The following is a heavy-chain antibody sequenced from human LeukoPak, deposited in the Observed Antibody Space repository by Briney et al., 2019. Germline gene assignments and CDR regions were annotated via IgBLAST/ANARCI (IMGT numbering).Heavy chain of an antibody. V-gene: IGHV4-59*01. CDR2: NYYSGST. J-gene: IGHJ3*02. Sequence: SETLSLTCTVSGGSISSYYWSWIRQPPGKGLEWIGYNYYSGSTNYNPSLKSRVTISVDTSKNQFSLKLSSVTAADTAVYYCARLGITIFGVAVEAFDIWGQGTMVTVSS. D-gene: IGHD3-3*01. CDR3: ARLGITIFGVAVEAFDI. CDR1: GGSISSYY.